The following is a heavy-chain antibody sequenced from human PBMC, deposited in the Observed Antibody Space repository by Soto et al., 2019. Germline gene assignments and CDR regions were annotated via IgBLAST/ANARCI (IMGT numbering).Heavy chain of an antibody. CDR3: AKEIARSGLRRAP. V-gene: IGHV3-23*01. CDR1: GFTFSSYA. Sequence: GGSLRLSCAASGFTFSSYAMSWVRQAPGKGLEWGSAISGSGGSTYYADSVKGRFTISRVNSKNPLYLQMNSLRAEDTAVYYCAKEIARSGLRRAPWGQGTLVTVSS. CDR2: ISGSGGST. J-gene: IGHJ5*02. D-gene: IGHD4-17*01.